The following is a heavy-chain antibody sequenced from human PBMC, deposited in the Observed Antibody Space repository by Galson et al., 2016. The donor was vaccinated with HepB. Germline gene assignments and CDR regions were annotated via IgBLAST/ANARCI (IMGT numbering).Heavy chain of an antibody. Sequence: SLRLSCAASGFTFRGYGMHWVRQAPGKGLEWVAAISNDGSKRYYAGTVKGRFTISRDNSKSTVDLQMNSLRSEDTAVYYCAKDKGVWTDKSPPHPWGQGTQVYVSS. V-gene: IGHV3-30*18. CDR2: ISNDGSKR. CDR1: GFTFRGYG. D-gene: IGHD3/OR15-3a*01. CDR3: AKDKGVWTDKSPPHP. J-gene: IGHJ5*02.